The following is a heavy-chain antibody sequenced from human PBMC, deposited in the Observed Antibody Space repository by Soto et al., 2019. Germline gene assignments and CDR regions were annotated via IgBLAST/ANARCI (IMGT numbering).Heavy chain of an antibody. Sequence: GGSLRVSCAASGFIFKMYWMHWVRQSPGKGLVWISRIYNDGTYSDYADSVRGRFTISRDNVNDTLYLQMNNLRAEDSGLYYCTRGPRPISTGTGAYWGQGTQVTV. D-gene: IGHD3-9*01. CDR1: GFIFKMYW. CDR2: IYNDGTYS. CDR3: TRGPRPISTGTGAY. V-gene: IGHV3-74*01. J-gene: IGHJ4*02.